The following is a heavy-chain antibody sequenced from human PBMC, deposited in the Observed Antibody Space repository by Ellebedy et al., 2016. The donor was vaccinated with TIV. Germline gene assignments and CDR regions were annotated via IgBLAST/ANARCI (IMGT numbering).Heavy chain of an antibody. J-gene: IGHJ4*02. CDR1: GFTFSRYG. Sequence: GESLKISCTASGFTFSRYGIHWVRQAPGKGLEWVAFISDDVGNEQYADAVKGRFTVSRDNSKNVAYLHLKGLRGDDTALYYCSRDSVWFGEYYFDSWGQGTRVTVSS. D-gene: IGHD3-10*01. V-gene: IGHV3-33*01. CDR2: ISDDVGNE. CDR3: SRDSVWFGEYYFDS.